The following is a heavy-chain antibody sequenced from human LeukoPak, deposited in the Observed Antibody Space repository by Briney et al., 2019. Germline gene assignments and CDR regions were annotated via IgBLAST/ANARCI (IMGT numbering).Heavy chain of an antibody. CDR3: AKERDTAVVTAFDI. V-gene: IGHV3-21*01. Sequence: PGGSLRLSCAASGFIFNSYSMNWVRQAPGKGLEWVASISSSSSYKYYADSVKGRFTISRDNAKNSLHLQMNSLRAEDTAVYYCAKERDTAVVTAFDIWGQGTKVTVSS. CDR1: GFIFNSYS. CDR2: ISSSSSYK. J-gene: IGHJ3*02. D-gene: IGHD5-18*01.